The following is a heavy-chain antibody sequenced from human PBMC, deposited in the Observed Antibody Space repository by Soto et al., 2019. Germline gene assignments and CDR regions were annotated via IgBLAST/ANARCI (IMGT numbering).Heavy chain of an antibody. J-gene: IGHJ4*02. CDR2: IIPIFGTA. D-gene: IGHD3-3*01. Sequence: AASVKVSCKASGGTFSSYAISWVRQAPGQGLEWMGGIIPIFGTANYAQKFQGRVTITADESTSTAYMELSSLRSEDTAVYYCARAPRGYYDFWSGYLSSYYYFDYWGQGTLVTVSS. CDR3: ARAPRGYYDFWSGYLSSYYYFDY. CDR1: GGTFSSYA. V-gene: IGHV1-69*13.